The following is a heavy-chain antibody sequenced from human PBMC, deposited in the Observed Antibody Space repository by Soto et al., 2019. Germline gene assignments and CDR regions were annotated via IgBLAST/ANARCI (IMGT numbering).Heavy chain of an antibody. CDR3: ARHHRRGTDSYFDY. D-gene: IGHD3-16*02. CDR2: IYYSGST. CDR1: GGSISSSSYY. J-gene: IGHJ4*02. V-gene: IGHV4-39*01. Sequence: QLQLQESGPGLVKPSETLSLTCTVSGGSISSSSYYWGWIRQPPGKGLEWIGSIYYSGSTYYNPSLKSRVTISVDTSKNQFSLKLSSVTAADTAVYYCARHHRRGTDSYFDYWGQGTLVTVSS.